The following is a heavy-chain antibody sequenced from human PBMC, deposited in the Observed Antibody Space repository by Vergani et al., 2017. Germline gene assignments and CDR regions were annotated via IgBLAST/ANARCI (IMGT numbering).Heavy chain of an antibody. CDR3: ARGPGRDANWGSGGFDY. CDR1: GFTFSSYS. CDR2: ISSSSSYI. J-gene: IGHJ4*02. D-gene: IGHD7-27*01. V-gene: IGHV3-21*01. Sequence: EVQLVESGGGLVKPGGSLRLSCAASGFTFSSYSMNWVRQAPGKGLEWVSSISSSSSYIYYADSVKGRFTISRDNAKNSLYLQMNSLRAEDTAVYYCARGPGRDANWGSGGFDYWGQGTLVTVSS.